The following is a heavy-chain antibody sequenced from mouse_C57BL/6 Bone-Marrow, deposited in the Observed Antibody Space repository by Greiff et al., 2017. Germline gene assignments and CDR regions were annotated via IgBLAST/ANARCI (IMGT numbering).Heavy chain of an antibody. J-gene: IGHJ4*01. CDR1: GYSFTGYY. Sequence: VQLQQSGPELVKPGASVKISCKASGYSFTGYYMNWVKQSPEKSLEWIGEINPSTGGTAYNQKFKGKATLTVDKSSSTAYMQLKSLTAEDSAVYYCARAAAPSAMDYWGQGTLVTVSS. CDR2: INPSTGGT. V-gene: IGHV1-42*01. CDR3: ARAAAPSAMDY.